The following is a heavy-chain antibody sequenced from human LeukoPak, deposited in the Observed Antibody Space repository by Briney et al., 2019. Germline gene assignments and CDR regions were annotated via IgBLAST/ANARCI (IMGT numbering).Heavy chain of an antibody. V-gene: IGHV3-7*01. D-gene: IGHD1-26*01. CDR2: IREDGGEK. CDR3: ARDYRGGWNDY. Sequence: GGSLTHSCAASGFTFTKHWMSWVRQTKDKGLECVAKIREDGGEKHYVDSVKGPFPISRDNAKNSLYLQMNSLRVDDTAVYYCARDYRGGWNDYWGQGTLVTASS. CDR1: GFTFTKHW. J-gene: IGHJ4*02.